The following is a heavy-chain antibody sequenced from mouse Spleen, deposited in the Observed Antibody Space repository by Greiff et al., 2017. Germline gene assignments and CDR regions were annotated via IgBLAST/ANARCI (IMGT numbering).Heavy chain of an antibody. J-gene: IGHJ2*01. D-gene: IGHD4-1*01. Sequence: EVQGVESGGGLVKLGGSLKLSCAASGFTFSSYAMSWVRQTPEKRLEWVATISSGGGNTYYPDSVKGRFTISRDNAKNTLYLQMSSLKSEDTAMYYCARPTGTGYFDYWGQGTTLTVSS. CDR3: ARPTGTGYFDY. V-gene: IGHV5-9-3*01. CDR1: GFTFSSYA. CDR2: ISSGGGNT.